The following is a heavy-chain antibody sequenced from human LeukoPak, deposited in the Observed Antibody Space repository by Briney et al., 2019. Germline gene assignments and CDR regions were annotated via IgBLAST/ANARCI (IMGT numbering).Heavy chain of an antibody. D-gene: IGHD6-19*01. Sequence: GGSLRLSCAASGFTFSSYWMSWVRQAPGRGLEWVANIKQDGGEKYYVDSVKGRFTISRDNAKNSLYLQMNSLRAEDTAVYYYARVCFYDSSGCFDYWGQGTLVTVSS. CDR3: ARVCFYDSSGCFDY. CDR2: IKQDGGEK. CDR1: GFTFSSYW. V-gene: IGHV3-7*03. J-gene: IGHJ4*02.